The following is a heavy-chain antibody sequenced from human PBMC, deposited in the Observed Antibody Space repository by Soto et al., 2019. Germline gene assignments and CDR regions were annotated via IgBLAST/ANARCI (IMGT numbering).Heavy chain of an antibody. CDR2: ISYDGTNK. Sequence: GGSLILSCAASEVRFRISPMHLVRQDQGKGPEWVALISYDGTNKFYADSVKGRFTISRDNSKSTLYLQVDSLRPEDAAVYYCARDPKTSGGQHWAFNYFDSWGQGTLVTVSS. J-gene: IGHJ4*02. CDR1: EVRFRISP. V-gene: IGHV3-30-3*01. D-gene: IGHD7-27*01. CDR3: ARDPKTSGGQHWAFNYFDS.